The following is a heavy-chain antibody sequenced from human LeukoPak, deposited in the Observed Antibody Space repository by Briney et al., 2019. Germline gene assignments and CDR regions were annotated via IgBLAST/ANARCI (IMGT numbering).Heavy chain of an antibody. D-gene: IGHD1-7*01. V-gene: IGHV4-34*01. J-gene: IGHJ6*03. CDR2: INDSGTI. CDR3: ARRWNYGRNYYIDV. CDR1: GGSFSNYY. Sequence: SETLSLTCAVSGGSFSNYYWSWIRQPSGKGLEWIGEINDSGTITYNPSLMSRVTTSSEKSNKQFSLKLSSVTAEDRAVYYCARRWNYGRNYYIDVWGKGATVSVSS.